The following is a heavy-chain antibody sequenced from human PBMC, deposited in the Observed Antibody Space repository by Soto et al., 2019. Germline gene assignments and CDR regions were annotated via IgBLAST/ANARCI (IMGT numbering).Heavy chain of an antibody. CDR2: ISSSGSTI. Sequence: WGSLRLSCAASGVTFSAYYMSWIRQAPGKGLEWVSYISSSGSTIYYADSVKGRFTISRDNAKNSLYLQMNSLRAEDTAVYYCARSRPYYYYMDVWGKGTTVTVSS. CDR1: GVTFSAYY. D-gene: IGHD3-16*01. V-gene: IGHV3-11*01. J-gene: IGHJ6*03. CDR3: ARSRPYYYYMDV.